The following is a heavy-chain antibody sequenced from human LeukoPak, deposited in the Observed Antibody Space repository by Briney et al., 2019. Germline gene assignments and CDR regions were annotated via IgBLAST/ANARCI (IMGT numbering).Heavy chain of an antibody. V-gene: IGHV4-59*08. CDR2: VYYSGSA. Sequence: SETLSLTCTVSGGSIDSDYWTWIRQSRGKGLEWVGYVYYSGSATYNPSLKSRATISVETSKNQFSLSLNSVTAADTAVYYCARLSYTSGWYEVDYWGQGTLVTVSS. CDR1: GGSIDSDY. D-gene: IGHD6-19*01. CDR3: ARLSYTSGWYEVDY. J-gene: IGHJ4*02.